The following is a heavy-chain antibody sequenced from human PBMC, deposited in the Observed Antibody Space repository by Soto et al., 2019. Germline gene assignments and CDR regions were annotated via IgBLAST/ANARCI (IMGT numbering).Heavy chain of an antibody. Sequence: PSQTLSLTCAISGDSVSGNSAAWNWIRQSPSRGLEWLGRTYYRSRWYNDYAVSVKSRITVTPDTSKNQFSLHLNSVTPEDTAVYYCAREFAGYMRCDSYLDCWGQGALVTVSS. V-gene: IGHV6-1*01. CDR2: TYYRSRWYN. J-gene: IGHJ4*02. D-gene: IGHD3-16*02. CDR1: GDSVSGNSAA. CDR3: AREFAGYMRCDSYLDC.